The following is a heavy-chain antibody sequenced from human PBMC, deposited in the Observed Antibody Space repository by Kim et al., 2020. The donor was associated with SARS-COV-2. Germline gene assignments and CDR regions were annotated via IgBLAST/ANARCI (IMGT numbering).Heavy chain of an antibody. CDR3: ARDYGSGSYYSYYYGMEV. CDR2: ISYDGSNK. D-gene: IGHD3-10*01. Sequence: GGSLRLSCAASGFTFSSYGMHWVRQAPGKGLEWVAVISYDGSNKYYADSVKGRFTISRDNSKNTLYLQMNSLRAEDTAVYYCARDYGSGSYYSYYYGMEVWGQGTTVTVSS. J-gene: IGHJ6*02. CDR1: GFTFSSYG. V-gene: IGHV3-33*05.